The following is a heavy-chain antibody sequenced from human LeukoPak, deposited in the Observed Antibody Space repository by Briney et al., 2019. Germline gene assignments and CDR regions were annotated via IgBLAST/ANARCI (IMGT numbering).Heavy chain of an antibody. CDR1: GYTFTSYY. V-gene: IGHV1-46*01. CDR2: INPSGGST. J-gene: IGHJ4*02. D-gene: IGHD3-22*01. CDR3: ASSITGSVDYYDSSGFDY. Sequence: ASVKVSCKASGYTFTSYYMHRVRQAPGQGLEWMGIINPSGGSTSYAQEFQGRVTMTRDTSTSTVYMELSSLRSEDTAVYYCASSITGSVDYYDSSGFDYWGQGTLVTVSS.